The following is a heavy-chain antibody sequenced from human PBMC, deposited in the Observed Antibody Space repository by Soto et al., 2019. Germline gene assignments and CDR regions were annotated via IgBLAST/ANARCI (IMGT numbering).Heavy chain of an antibody. CDR3: ARELFTMVRGVISPYYYYYMDV. CDR2: IYYSGST. Sequence: SETLSLTCTVSGGSISSGGYYWSWIRQHPGKGLEWIGYIYYSGSTYYNPSLKSRVTISVDTSKNQFSLKLSSVTAADTAVYYCARELFTMVRGVISPYYYYYMDVWGKGTTVTFSS. D-gene: IGHD3-10*01. CDR1: GGSISSGGYY. V-gene: IGHV4-31*03. J-gene: IGHJ6*03.